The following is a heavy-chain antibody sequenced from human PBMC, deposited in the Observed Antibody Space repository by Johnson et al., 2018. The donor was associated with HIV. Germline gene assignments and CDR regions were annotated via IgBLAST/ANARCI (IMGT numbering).Heavy chain of an antibody. D-gene: IGHD2-21*01. CDR2: ISNDGSDK. CDR1: GFPFSSYA. V-gene: IGHV3-30*18. Sequence: QVQLVESGGGVVQPGRSLRLSCVASGFPFSSYAMDWVRQAPGKGLEWVAVISNDGSDKYYRDSVKGRFTISRDNSKYTLYLHMKSLRAEDTAVYYCAKLGGEDGFDSWGQGTMVTVSS. CDR3: AKLGGEDGFDS. J-gene: IGHJ3*02.